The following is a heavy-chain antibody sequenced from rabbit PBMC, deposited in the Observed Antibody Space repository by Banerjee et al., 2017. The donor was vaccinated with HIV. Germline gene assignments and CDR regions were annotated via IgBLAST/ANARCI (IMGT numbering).Heavy chain of an antibody. CDR3: ARLGGDDGMGL. CDR1: GFSFSNKYV. Sequence: QEQLEESGGGLVQPEGSLTLTCTASGFSFSNKYVMCWVRQAPGKGLEWIACIYGGDTDITYYASWAKGRFTISKTSSTTMTLQMTSLAAADTATYFCARLGGDDGMGLWGPGTLVTVS. CDR2: IYGGDTDIT. J-gene: IGHJ4*01. V-gene: IGHV1S45*01. D-gene: IGHD2-1*01.